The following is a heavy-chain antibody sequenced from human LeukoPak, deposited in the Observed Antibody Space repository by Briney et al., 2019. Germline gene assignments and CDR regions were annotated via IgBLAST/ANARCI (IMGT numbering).Heavy chain of an antibody. CDR3: ARGPPLFEGGNCLKH. CDR1: GYTFSDYY. Sequence: ASVKVSCKASGYTFSDYYVHWVRQAPGQGLEWMGWINPHSGDPNYAQKFQGRVTMTRDTSISTAYMEVGRLRSDDTAVYYCARGPPLFEGGNCLKHWGQGTLVTVSS. J-gene: IGHJ4*02. V-gene: IGHV1-2*02. CDR2: INPHSGDP. D-gene: IGHD1-7*01.